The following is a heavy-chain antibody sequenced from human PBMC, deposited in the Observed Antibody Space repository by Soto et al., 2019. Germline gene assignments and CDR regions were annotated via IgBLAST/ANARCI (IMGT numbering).Heavy chain of an antibody. V-gene: IGHV1-3*01. CDR2: INAGNGNT. CDR1: GYTFTSYA. Sequence: ASVKVSCKASGYTFTSYALHWVRQAPGQRLEWMGWINAGNGNTKYSKKFQGRVTITRDTSASTAYMELNSLRAEDTAVYYCAREGGIAAAGTDYYYSGMDVWGQGTTVTVSS. J-gene: IGHJ6*02. D-gene: IGHD6-13*01. CDR3: AREGGIAAAGTDYYYSGMDV.